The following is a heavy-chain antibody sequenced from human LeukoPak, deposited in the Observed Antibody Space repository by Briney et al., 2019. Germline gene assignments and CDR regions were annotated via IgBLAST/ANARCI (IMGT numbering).Heavy chain of an antibody. CDR2: IKSETDGGTT. D-gene: IGHD3-10*01. J-gene: IGHJ4*02. CDR3: TGNYYGSGSYADFDY. V-gene: IGHV3-15*01. CDR1: GFTFSNAW. Sequence: GGSLRLSCVASGFTFSNAWMSWVRQAPGKGLEWVGRIKSETDGGTTDYAAPVKGRFTISRDDSKNTLYLQMNSLKTEDTAVYYCTGNYYGSGSYADFDYWGQGTLVTVSS.